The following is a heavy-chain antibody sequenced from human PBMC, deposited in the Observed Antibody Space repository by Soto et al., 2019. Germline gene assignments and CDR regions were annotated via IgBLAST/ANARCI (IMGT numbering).Heavy chain of an antibody. D-gene: IGHD3-16*01. CDR1: GFKFNYYA. CDR2: ISATSAKI. V-gene: IGHV3-48*02. J-gene: IGHJ4*02. Sequence: EVQLVESGGGLVQPGGSLRLSCAASGFKFNYYAMNWVRQVPGKGLEWVSYISATSAKIDYADSVKGRFTISRDNARNSLYLQMNRLRDEDTAVYHCVADSSYGSHWVRHFDQWGRGTLVTVSS. CDR3: VADSSYGSHWVRHFDQ.